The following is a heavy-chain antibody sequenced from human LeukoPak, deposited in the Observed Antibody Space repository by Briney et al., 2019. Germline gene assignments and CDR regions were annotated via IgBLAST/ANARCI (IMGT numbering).Heavy chain of an antibody. CDR2: IYSGGSI. Sequence: GGSLRLSCAASGXTVSDNYMSWVRQAPGKGLEWVSVIYSGGSIYYTDSVKGRFTISRHNSKNTLYLQMNSLRTEDTAVYYCASGSRFDYWGQGTLVTVSS. J-gene: IGHJ4*02. V-gene: IGHV3-53*04. CDR1: GXTVSDNY. D-gene: IGHD5/OR15-5a*01. CDR3: ASGSRFDY.